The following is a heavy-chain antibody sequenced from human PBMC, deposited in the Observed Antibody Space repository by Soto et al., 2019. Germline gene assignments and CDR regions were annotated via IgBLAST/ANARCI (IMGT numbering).Heavy chain of an antibody. J-gene: IGHJ3*02. V-gene: IGHV6-1*01. CDR3: VRVSSSSWSPDDAFDI. D-gene: IGHD6-13*01. CDR1: GNSVSSNIAA. Sequence: SQTLSLTCAISGNSVSSNIAALNWIRQSPSKGLEWLGRTYYRSKWYNDYAVSVKSRITINPDTSKNQFPLQLNPVTPQATAVYYCVRVSSSSWSPDDAFDIWGTGTMVTVSS. CDR2: TYYRSKWYN.